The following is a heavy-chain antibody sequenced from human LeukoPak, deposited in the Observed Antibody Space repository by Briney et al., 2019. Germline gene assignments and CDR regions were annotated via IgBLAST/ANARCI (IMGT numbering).Heavy chain of an antibody. D-gene: IGHD2-15*01. Sequence: ASVTVSCKASGYTFIGYYLHWVRQAPGQGLERMGWINPHIGDTNYAQKFQGRVTMTRDTSITTAYMELSRLKSDDTAVYYCATVRDIVVGGGPYYFDYWGQGTLVTVSS. CDR2: INPHIGDT. CDR3: ATVRDIVVGGGPYYFDY. J-gene: IGHJ4*02. CDR1: GYTFIGYY. V-gene: IGHV1-2*02.